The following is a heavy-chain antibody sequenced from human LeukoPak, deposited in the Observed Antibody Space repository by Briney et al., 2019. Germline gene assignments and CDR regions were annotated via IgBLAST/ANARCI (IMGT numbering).Heavy chain of an antibody. Sequence: SVKVSCKASGGTFDNSAINWVRQAPGQGLEWMGRIIPILNIPSYAQKLQGRVTIAADKSTSTAYMELSSLRSDDTAVYYCAREKMEVGYYGLDVWGQGTTVTVSS. J-gene: IGHJ6*02. CDR3: AREKMEVGYYGLDV. CDR1: GGTFDNSA. CDR2: IIPILNIP. V-gene: IGHV1-69*04. D-gene: IGHD1-1*01.